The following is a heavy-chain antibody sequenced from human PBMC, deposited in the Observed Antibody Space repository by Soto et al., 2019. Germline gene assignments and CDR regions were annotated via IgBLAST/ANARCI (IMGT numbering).Heavy chain of an antibody. V-gene: IGHV3-30*18. Sequence: GGSLRLSCEASGFIFSRYGMHWVRQAPGKGLEWVAVISYDGSNKYYAESVKGRFIISRDKSENTLYLQMNSLRAEDTALYYCAKDLGSGKPYYYYAMDVWGQGTTVTLSS. D-gene: IGHD3-10*01. J-gene: IGHJ6*02. CDR2: ISYDGSNK. CDR3: AKDLGSGKPYYYYAMDV. CDR1: GFIFSRYG.